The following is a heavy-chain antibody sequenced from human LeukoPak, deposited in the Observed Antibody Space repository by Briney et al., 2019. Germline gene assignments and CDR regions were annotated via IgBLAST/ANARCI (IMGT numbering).Heavy chain of an antibody. CDR1: GFTFSSSV. J-gene: IGHJ6*03. V-gene: IGHV3-33*01. D-gene: IGHD3-10*01. CDR3: ARQRGGFGGNYYYYMDV. CDR2: IWFDGSNK. Sequence: PGGSLRLSCAASGFTFSSSVMHWLRQAPGKGLEWVAVIWFDGSNKYYADSVKGRFTISRDNSKNTLYLQMNSLRAEDTAVYYCARQRGGFGGNYYYYMDVWGKGTTVTVSS.